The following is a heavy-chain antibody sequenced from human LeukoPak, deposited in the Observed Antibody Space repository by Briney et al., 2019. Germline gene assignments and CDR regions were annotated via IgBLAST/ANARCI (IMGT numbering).Heavy chain of an antibody. J-gene: IGHJ4*02. D-gene: IGHD3-22*01. CDR3: AKSRGYYYEKSGPADY. V-gene: IGHV3-33*06. CDR2: IWYDGSIK. Sequence: GGSLRLSCAASGFSFSSYGMHWVRQAPGKGLEWVAVIWYDGSIKYYGDSVRGRFTISRDNSKNTLYLQMNSLSAEDTAVYYCAKSRGYYYEKSGPADYWGQGTLVTVSS. CDR1: GFSFSSYG.